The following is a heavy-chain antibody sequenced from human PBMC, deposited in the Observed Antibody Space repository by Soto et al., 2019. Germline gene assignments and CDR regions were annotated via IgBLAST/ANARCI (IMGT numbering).Heavy chain of an antibody. CDR1: GFTFSSYA. J-gene: IGHJ4*02. D-gene: IGHD6-19*01. CDR3: VRRPDRSGWYDFDY. Sequence: QVQLVESGGGGLHPGRSLRLSCAASGFTFSSYAMHWVRQAPGKGLEWVGVISDDGSDEHYADSVKGRLTISRDNYKSTVFLQMNSLRAEATAVYYCVRRPDRSGWYDFDYWGQGTLVTVSS. CDR2: ISDDGSDE. V-gene: IGHV3-30-3*01.